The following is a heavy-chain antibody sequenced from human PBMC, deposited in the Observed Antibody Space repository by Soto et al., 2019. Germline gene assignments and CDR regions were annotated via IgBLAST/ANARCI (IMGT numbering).Heavy chain of an antibody. Sequence: PXATLSLTFIVSGDSISSGNFYWTWIRQPPGKGLECIGKIYRSGSTHYNPSLKSRMSISIDTSKNQFSLRLSSVTAADTAVYYCARAGGGWGRYGLDVWGQGTTVTVSS. D-gene: IGHD3-16*01. V-gene: IGHV4-61*01. CDR1: GDSISSGNFY. CDR2: IYRSGST. CDR3: ARAGGGWGRYGLDV. J-gene: IGHJ6*02.